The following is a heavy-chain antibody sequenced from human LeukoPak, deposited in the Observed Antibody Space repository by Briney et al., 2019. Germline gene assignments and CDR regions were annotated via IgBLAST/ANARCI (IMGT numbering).Heavy chain of an antibody. CDR2: IYTSGST. CDR3: ARYAVRGYYFDY. Sequence: SETLSLTCTVSGGSISSYYWSWIRQPPGKGREWIGYIYTSGSTNYNPSLKSRVTISVDTSKNQFSLKLSSVTAADTAVYYCARYAVRGYYFDYWGQGTLVTVSS. CDR1: GGSISSYY. V-gene: IGHV4-4*09. J-gene: IGHJ4*02. D-gene: IGHD3-16*01.